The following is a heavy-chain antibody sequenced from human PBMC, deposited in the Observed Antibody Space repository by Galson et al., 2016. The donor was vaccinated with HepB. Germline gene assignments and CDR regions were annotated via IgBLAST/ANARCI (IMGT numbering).Heavy chain of an antibody. Sequence: SLRLSCAASGGFGFGTYAMTWVRQAPGRGLEWVSGLSARGSTKFYAASVEGRFTISRDNSKNTLYLQMNSLTAEDTAVYYCAQKWLRFDSWGQGTLVTVSS. D-gene: IGHD5-12*01. CDR2: LSARGSTK. CDR1: GGFGFGTYA. J-gene: IGHJ4*02. V-gene: IGHV3-23*01. CDR3: AQKWLRFDS.